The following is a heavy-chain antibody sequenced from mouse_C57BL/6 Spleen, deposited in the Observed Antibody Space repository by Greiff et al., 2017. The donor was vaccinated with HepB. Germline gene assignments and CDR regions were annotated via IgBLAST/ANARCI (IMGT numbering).Heavy chain of an antibody. CDR2: ISSGSSTI. Sequence: EVKLVESGGGLVKPGGSLKLSCAASGFTFSDYGMHWVRQATEKGLEWVAYISSGSSTIYYADTVKGRFTISRDNDKNTLFLQMTSLRSEDTAMYYCARLLWFAYWGQGTLVTVSA. V-gene: IGHV5-17*01. CDR1: GFTFSDYG. CDR3: ARLLWFAY. J-gene: IGHJ3*01.